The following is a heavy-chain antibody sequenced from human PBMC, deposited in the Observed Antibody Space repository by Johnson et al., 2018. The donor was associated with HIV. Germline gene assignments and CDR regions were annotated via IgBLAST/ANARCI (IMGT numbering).Heavy chain of an antibody. V-gene: IGHV3-74*01. J-gene: IGHJ3*02. CDR3: AKDSLYSLTSGTTRKDI. CDR1: GFTLSSYW. Sequence: EQLVESGGGVVQPGRSLRLSCAASGFTLSSYWIHWVRQAPGKGLVWVSRMTSDGSSTSYADSVKGRFTISRDNSKNSLYLQMNSLRAEDTALYYCAKDSLYSLTSGTTRKDIWGQGTMVTVSS. D-gene: IGHD1-26*01. CDR2: MTSDGSST.